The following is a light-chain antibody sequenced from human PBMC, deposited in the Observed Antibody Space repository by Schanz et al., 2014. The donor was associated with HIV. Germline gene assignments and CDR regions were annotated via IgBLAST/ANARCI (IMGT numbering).Light chain of an antibody. CDR3: QSFDNRVSGVV. CDR2: EVN. V-gene: IGLV2-8*01. CDR1: SSDVGGYNY. Sequence: QSALTQPASVSGSPGQSVTISCTGTSSDVGGYNYVSWYQQHPGKALKLMIYEVNKRPSGVPDRFSGSKSGTSASLAITGLQAEDEADYYCQSFDNRVSGVVFGGGTKLTVL. J-gene: IGLJ2*01.